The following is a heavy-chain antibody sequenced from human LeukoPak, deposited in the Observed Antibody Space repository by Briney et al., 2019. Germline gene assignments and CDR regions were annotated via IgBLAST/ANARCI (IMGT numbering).Heavy chain of an antibody. J-gene: IGHJ4*02. CDR3: ARLPPRYSGYDYAY. V-gene: IGHV5-10-1*01. CDR2: LDPSDSYT. Sequence: GASLRISRTGSGYSFTSNWTSRVRQMPGKGLDWMGRLDPSDSYTNYSPSFQGHVTTSADKSISTAYLQWSSLKASDTAMYYCARLPPRYSGYDYAYWGQGTLVTVSS. CDR1: GYSFTSNW. D-gene: IGHD5-12*01.